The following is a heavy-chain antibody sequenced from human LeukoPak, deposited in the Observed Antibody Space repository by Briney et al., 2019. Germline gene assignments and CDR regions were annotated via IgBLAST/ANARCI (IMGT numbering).Heavy chain of an antibody. V-gene: IGHV3-33*01. Sequence: GESLKISCAASGFTFNTYGMHWVRQTPGKGLEWVAVIWFDGSKIYYTDSVKGRFTISRDNSKNTLFLQMSSLRAEDSGVYYCARDLAKGRYFDYWGQGTLVTVSS. J-gene: IGHJ4*02. CDR2: IWFDGSKI. D-gene: IGHD1-26*01. CDR1: GFTFNTYG. CDR3: ARDLAKGRYFDY.